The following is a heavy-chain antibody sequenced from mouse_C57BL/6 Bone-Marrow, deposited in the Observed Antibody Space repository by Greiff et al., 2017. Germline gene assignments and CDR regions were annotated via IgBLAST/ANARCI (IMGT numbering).Heavy chain of an antibody. CDR2: IYPGGGYT. Sequence: QVQLQQSAAELVRPGTSVKMSCKASGYTFTNYWIGWAKQRPGHGLEWIGDIYPGGGYTNYNEKFKGKATLTADKSSSTAYMQFSSLTSEDSAIYYCARLSNYAYYAMDYWGQGTSVTVSS. CDR3: ARLSNYAYYAMDY. V-gene: IGHV1-63*01. D-gene: IGHD2-5*01. J-gene: IGHJ4*01. CDR1: GYTFTNYW.